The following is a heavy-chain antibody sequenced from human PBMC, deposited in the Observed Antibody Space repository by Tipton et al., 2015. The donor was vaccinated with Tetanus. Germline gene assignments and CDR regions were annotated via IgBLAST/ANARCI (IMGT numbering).Heavy chain of an antibody. CDR2: IYYSGST. CDR1: GGSISSYY. CDR3: ARDRSITIVGVVPINYYYGMDV. Sequence: LRLSCTVSGGSISSYYWSWIRQPPGKGLEWIGNIYYSGSTYYNPSLKSRVTISVDTSKNQFSLKLSSVTAADTAVYYCARDRSITIVGVVPINYYYGMDVWGQGTTVTVSS. D-gene: IGHD3-3*01. J-gene: IGHJ6*02. V-gene: IGHV4-59*01.